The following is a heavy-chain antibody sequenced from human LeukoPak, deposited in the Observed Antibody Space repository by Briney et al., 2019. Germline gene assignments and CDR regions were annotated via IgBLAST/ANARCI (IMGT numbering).Heavy chain of an antibody. J-gene: IGHJ4*02. D-gene: IGHD2-15*01. CDR2: IKQDGSEK. CDR3: AREAGCSGGSCYRGFDY. Sequence: GGSLRLSCAASGFTFSSYWMSWVRQAPGKGLEWVANIKQDGSEKYYVDSVKGRFTISRDNSKNTLYLQMNSLRAEDTAVYYCAREAGCSGGSCYRGFDYWGQGTLVTASS. V-gene: IGHV3-7*01. CDR1: GFTFSSYW.